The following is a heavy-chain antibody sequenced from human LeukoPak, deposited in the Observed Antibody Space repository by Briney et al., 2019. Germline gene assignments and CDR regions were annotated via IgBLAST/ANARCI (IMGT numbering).Heavy chain of an antibody. V-gene: IGHV1-46*01. CDR2: INPSGGST. Sequence: ASVKVSCKASGYTFANYYMNWVRQAPGQGLEWMGIINPSGGSTSYAQKFQGRVTVTRDTSTSTVYMELSSLRSEDTAMYYCAREGEIGYDLSDYWGQGTLVTVSS. D-gene: IGHD5-12*01. CDR3: AREGEIGYDLSDY. CDR1: GYTFANYY. J-gene: IGHJ4*02.